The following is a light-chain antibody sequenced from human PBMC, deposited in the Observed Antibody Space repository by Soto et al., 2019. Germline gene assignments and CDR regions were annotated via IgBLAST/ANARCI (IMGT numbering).Light chain of an antibody. CDR3: QQNYTTPFT. J-gene: IGKJ3*01. V-gene: IGKV1-39*01. CDR1: QSISSY. Sequence: DIQMTQSPSSLSASVGDRVTITCRASQSISSYLNWYQQKPGKAPKVLIYAASTLQSGVPSRFSGSGAGTDFTLTISSLQPEDFATYFCQQNYTTPFTFGPGTKVDIK. CDR2: AAS.